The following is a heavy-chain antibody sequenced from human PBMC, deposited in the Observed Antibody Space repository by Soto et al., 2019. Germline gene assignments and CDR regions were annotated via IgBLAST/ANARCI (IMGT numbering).Heavy chain of an antibody. CDR2: INHSGST. V-gene: IGHV4-34*01. CDR1: GGSFSGYY. D-gene: IGHD2-15*01. Sequence: SETLSLTCAVYGGSFSGYYRSWIRQPPGKGLEWIGEINHSGSTNYNPSLKSRVTISVDTSKNQFSLKLSSVTAADTAVYYCARGRGFWQLLVRWFDPWGQGTLVTVS. CDR3: ARGRGFWQLLVRWFDP. J-gene: IGHJ5*02.